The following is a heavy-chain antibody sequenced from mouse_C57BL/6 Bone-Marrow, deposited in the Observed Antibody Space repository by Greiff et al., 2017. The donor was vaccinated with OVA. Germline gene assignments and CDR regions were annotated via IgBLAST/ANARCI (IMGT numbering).Heavy chain of an antibody. CDR1: GYTFTDYA. V-gene: IGHV1-67*01. Sequence: VKLMESGPELVRPGVSVKISCKGSGYTFTDYAMHWVKQSHAKSLEWIGVISTYYGDASYNQKFKGKSTLTVDKSSSTAYMQLSSLTSEDSAVYYCARSYYGSSYGFAYWGQGTLVTVSA. D-gene: IGHD1-1*01. CDR3: ARSYYGSSYGFAY. J-gene: IGHJ3*01. CDR2: ISTYYGDA.